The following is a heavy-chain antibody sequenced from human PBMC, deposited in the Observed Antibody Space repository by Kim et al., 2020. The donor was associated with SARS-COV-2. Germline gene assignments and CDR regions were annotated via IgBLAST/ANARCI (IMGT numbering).Heavy chain of an antibody. D-gene: IGHD2-15*01. CDR2: ISYDGSNK. V-gene: IGHV3-33*05. J-gene: IGHJ4*02. CDR3: ASTYCSGGSCSKTHVNDY. CDR1: GFTFSSYG. Sequence: GGSLRLSCAASGFTFSSYGMHWVRQAPGKGLEWVAVISYDGSNKYYADSVKGRFTISRDNSKNTLYLQMNSLRAEDTAVYYCASTYCSGGSCSKTHVNDYWGQGTLVTVSS.